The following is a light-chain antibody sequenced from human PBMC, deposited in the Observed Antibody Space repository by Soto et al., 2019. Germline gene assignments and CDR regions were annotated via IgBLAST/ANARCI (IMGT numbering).Light chain of an antibody. CDR3: PQPTSYPLT. CDR1: QGISSY. Sequence: DIQLTQSPSFLSASVGDRVTITCRASQGISSYLAWYQQKPGKAPKLLIYAASTLQSGVPSRFSGSGSGTEFTLTISSLQPEYFATYYRPQPTSYPLTFRGGT. CDR2: AAS. J-gene: IGKJ4*01. V-gene: IGKV1-9*01.